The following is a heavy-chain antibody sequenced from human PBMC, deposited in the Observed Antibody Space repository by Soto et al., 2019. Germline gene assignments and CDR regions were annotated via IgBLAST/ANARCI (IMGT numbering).Heavy chain of an antibody. CDR2: IYYNGST. J-gene: IGHJ4*02. CDR3: ARSGIVVVPAAIRAFDY. D-gene: IGHD2-2*01. V-gene: IGHV4-61*01. Sequence: SETLSLTCTVSGGSVSSGSYYWSWIRQPPGKGLEWIGYIYYNGSTNYNPSLKSRVTISVDTSKNQFSLKLSSVTAADTAVYYCARSGIVVVPAAIRAFDYWGQGTLVTVSS. CDR1: GGSVSSGSYY.